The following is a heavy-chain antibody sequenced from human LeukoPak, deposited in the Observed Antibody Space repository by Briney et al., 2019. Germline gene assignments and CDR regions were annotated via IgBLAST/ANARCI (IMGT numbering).Heavy chain of an antibody. CDR1: GFTFNNYA. CDR3: ARGRGSTSSYFDY. J-gene: IGHJ4*02. Sequence: GGSLRLSCAASGFTFNNYAIHWVRQAPGKGLEWVAVISYDGNKKYYADSVRGRFTISRDNSNYTLFLHMNSLRAEDTAVYYCARGRGSTSSYFDYWAREPWSPSRQ. D-gene: IGHD2-2*01. V-gene: IGHV3-30*04. CDR2: ISYDGNKK.